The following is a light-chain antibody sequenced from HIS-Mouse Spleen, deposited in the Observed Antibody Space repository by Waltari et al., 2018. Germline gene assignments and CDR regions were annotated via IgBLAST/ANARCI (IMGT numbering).Light chain of an antibody. CDR1: SSDVGGYNY. J-gene: IGLJ1*01. Sequence: QSALTQPPSASGSPGQSVTISCTGTSSDVGGYNYVSWYQQHPGQAPKLISYEVSKRPSGVPVRFPASKSGNTASLTVAGLQAEDEADYYCSSYAGSNNFVFGTGTKVTVL. V-gene: IGLV2-8*01. CDR3: SSYAGSNNFV. CDR2: EVS.